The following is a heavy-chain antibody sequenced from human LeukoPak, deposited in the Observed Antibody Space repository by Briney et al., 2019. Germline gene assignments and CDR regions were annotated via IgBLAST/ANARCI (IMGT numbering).Heavy chain of an antibody. D-gene: IGHD7-27*01. J-gene: IGHJ4*02. CDR2: IYSGGNT. CDR3: VRRANTHWGLVF. Sequence: GGSLRLSCAASGFTVSSSYMTWVRQAPGKGLEWVSVIYSGGNTYYADSVKGRFTFSRDNSRNTIYLQMNNLRAEDTAIYYCVRRANTHWGLVFWGEGTLVTVSS. V-gene: IGHV3-53*01. CDR1: GFTVSSSY.